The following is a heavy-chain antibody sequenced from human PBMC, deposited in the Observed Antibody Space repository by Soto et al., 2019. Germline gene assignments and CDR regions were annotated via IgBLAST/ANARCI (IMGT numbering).Heavy chain of an antibody. CDR3: ASYGRDSSGYYYFDY. D-gene: IGHD3-22*01. V-gene: IGHV3-7*01. Sequence: PXGSLRLSFAASGFTFSSSCVSWVRQAPGKGLEWVANIKQDVTETYYVDSVKGRFTISRDNAKNSLSLQMHSLRAEDTAVYYCASYGRDSSGYYYFDYWGQGTLVTVSS. CDR1: GFTFSSSC. J-gene: IGHJ4*02. CDR2: IKQDVTET.